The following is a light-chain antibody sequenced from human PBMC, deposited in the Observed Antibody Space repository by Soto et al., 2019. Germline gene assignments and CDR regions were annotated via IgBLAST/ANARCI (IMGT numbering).Light chain of an antibody. CDR2: AAS. CDR1: QSISNY. V-gene: IGKV1-39*01. Sequence: DIQMTQSPSSLSASVGDRVTITCRASQSISNYLNWYQQKPGKAPELLIYAASSLQSGVPSRFSGSGSGTDFSLNISSLQPEDFATYYCQQSYSTLMYTFGQGTKLEIK. CDR3: QQSYSTLMYT. J-gene: IGKJ2*01.